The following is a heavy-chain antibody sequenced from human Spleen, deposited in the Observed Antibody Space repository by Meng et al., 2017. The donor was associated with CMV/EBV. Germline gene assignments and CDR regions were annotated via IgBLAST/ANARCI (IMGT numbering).Heavy chain of an antibody. CDR3: AREEWLHPILDY. Sequence: GESLKISCAASGFTFSSYAMSWVRQAPGKGLEWVSVIYSGDSSTYFADSVKGRFTISRDNSKNTLYLQMNSLRAEDTAVYYCAREEWLHPILDYWGQGTLVTVSS. V-gene: IGHV3-23*03. J-gene: IGHJ4*02. CDR1: GFTFSSYA. CDR2: IYSGDSST. D-gene: IGHD3-3*01.